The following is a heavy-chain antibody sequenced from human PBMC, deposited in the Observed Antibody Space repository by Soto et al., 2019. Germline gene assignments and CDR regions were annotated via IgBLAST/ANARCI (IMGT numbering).Heavy chain of an antibody. CDR2: IKQDGSEK. J-gene: IGHJ4*02. Sequence: EVQLVESGGGLVQPGGSLRLSCAASGFTFSRYWMSWVRQAPGKGLEWVANIKQDGSEKYYVDSVKGRFTISRDNAKNSRYLQMNSLRAEDTAVYYCASDPRRRDGYNFGIWGQGTLVTVSS. V-gene: IGHV3-7*01. D-gene: IGHD5-12*01. CDR3: ASDPRRRDGYNFGI. CDR1: GFTFSRYW.